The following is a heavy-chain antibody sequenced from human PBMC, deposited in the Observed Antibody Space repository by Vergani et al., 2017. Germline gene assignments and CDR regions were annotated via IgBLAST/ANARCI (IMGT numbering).Heavy chain of an antibody. CDR3: ARHGGYCSSTSCSRDNWFDP. CDR1: GYSFTSYW. J-gene: IGHJ5*02. D-gene: IGHD2-2*01. V-gene: IGHV5-51*01. CDR2: IYPGDSDT. Sequence: EVQLVQSGAEVKKPGESLKISCKGSGYSFTSYWIGWVRQMPGKGLEWMGIIYPGDSDTRYRPSFQGQVTISADKSISTAYLQGRSLKASDTAMYYCARHGGYCSSTSCSRDNWFDPWGQGTLVTVSS.